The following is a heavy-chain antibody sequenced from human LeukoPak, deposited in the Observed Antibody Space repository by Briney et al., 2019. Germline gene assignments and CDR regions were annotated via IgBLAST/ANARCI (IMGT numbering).Heavy chain of an antibody. CDR2: IYYSGST. V-gene: IGHV4-39*01. J-gene: IGHJ5*02. Sequence: SETLSLTCTVSGGSISSSSYYWGWIRPPPGKGLEWLVSIYYSGSTYYNPSLKSRVTISVNTSKNQFSLKLSSVTAADTAVYYCARHHALDYYGSGSYYYGWFDPWGQGTLVTVSS. D-gene: IGHD3-10*01. CDR3: ARHHALDYYGSGSYYYGWFDP. CDR1: GGSISSSSYY.